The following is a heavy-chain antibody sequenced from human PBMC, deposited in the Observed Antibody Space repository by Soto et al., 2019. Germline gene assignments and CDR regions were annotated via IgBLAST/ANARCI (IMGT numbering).Heavy chain of an antibody. CDR2: INAGNGNT. D-gene: IGHD2-21*02. CDR3: ARTGGWAYCGGDCYSLDY. CDR1: GYSFTNYA. Sequence: QVQLVQSGAEEKKPGASVKVSCKASGYSFTNYAMHWVRQAPGQRREWMGWINAGNGNTKYSQKFQDRVTITRDTSATTDYMELSSLRFEDTSVYYCARTGGWAYCGGDCYSLDYWGQGTLVTVSS. J-gene: IGHJ4*02. V-gene: IGHV1-3*05.